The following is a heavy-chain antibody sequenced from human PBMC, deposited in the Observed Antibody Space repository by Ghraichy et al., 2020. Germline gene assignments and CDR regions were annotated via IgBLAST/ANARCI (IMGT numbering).Heavy chain of an antibody. V-gene: IGHV1-3*01. J-gene: IGHJ6*02. CDR2: INAGNGNT. Sequence: ASVKVSCKASGYTFTSYAMHWVRQAPGQRLEWMGWINAGNGNTKYSQKFQGRVTITRDTSASTAYMELSRLRSEDTAVYYCARELAAVAGSYYYYGMDVWGQGTTVTVSS. CDR3: ARELAAVAGSYYYYGMDV. D-gene: IGHD6-19*01. CDR1: GYTFTSYA.